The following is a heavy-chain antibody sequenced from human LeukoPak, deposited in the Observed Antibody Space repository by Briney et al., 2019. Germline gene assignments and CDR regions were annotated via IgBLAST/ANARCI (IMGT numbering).Heavy chain of an antibody. V-gene: IGHV3-72*01. Sequence: GGSLRLSCAASGFSFSDHYVDWVRQAPGKGLEWVGRSRNKANSYTTEYAASVKGRFTISRDDSKNSLYLQMNSLKTEDTAVYYCARGGQYTGSPDFDYWGQGILVTVSS. J-gene: IGHJ4*02. CDR2: SRNKANSYTT. CDR1: GFSFSDHY. CDR3: ARGGQYTGSPDFDY. D-gene: IGHD1-26*01.